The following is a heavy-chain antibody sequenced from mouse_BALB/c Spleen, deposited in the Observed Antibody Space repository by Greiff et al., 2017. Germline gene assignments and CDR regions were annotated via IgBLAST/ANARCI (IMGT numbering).Heavy chain of an antibody. CDR1: GYSITSGYY. V-gene: IGHV3-6*02. CDR3: ARKRLPYAMDY. Sequence: VQLKESGPGLVKPSQSLSLTCSVTGYSITSGYYWNWIRQFPGNKLEWMGYISYDGSNNYNPSLKNRISITRDTSKNQFFLKLNSVTTEDTATYYCARKRLPYAMDYWGQGTSVTVSS. J-gene: IGHJ4*01. CDR2: ISYDGSN. D-gene: IGHD1-2*01.